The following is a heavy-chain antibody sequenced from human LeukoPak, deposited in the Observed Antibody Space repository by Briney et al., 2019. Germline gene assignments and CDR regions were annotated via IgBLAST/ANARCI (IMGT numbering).Heavy chain of an antibody. J-gene: IGHJ3*02. V-gene: IGHV3-48*01. CDR2: ITSSSSTI. D-gene: IGHD3-22*01. Sequence: QPGGSLRLSCAASGFTFSSYGMNWVRQAPGKGLEWVSYITSSSSTISYADSVKGRFTISRDNAENSLYLQMNSLRAEDTAIYYCARYYYNNDGYSEDAFDIWGQGTMVTVSS. CDR3: ARYYYNNDGYSEDAFDI. CDR1: GFTFSSYG.